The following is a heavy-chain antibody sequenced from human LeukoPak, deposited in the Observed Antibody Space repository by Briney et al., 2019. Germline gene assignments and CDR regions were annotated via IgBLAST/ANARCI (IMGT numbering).Heavy chain of an antibody. Sequence: SETLSLTCTVSGGSISSSSYYWGWIRQPPGKGLEWIGSIYYSGSTYYNPSLKSRVTISVDTSKNQFSLKLSSVTAADTAVYYCARGGRSYPIDYWGQGTLVTVSS. CDR3: ARGGRSYPIDY. CDR1: GGSISSSSYY. V-gene: IGHV4-39*01. CDR2: IYYSGST. D-gene: IGHD1-26*01. J-gene: IGHJ4*02.